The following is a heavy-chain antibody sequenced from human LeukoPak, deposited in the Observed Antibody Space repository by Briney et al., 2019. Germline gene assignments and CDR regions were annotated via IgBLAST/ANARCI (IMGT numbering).Heavy chain of an antibody. J-gene: IGHJ3*02. Sequence: GGSLRLSCAASGFTFSSYWMSWVRQAPGKGLEWVANIKQDGSEKYYVDSVKGRFTISRDNAKNSLFLQMNSLRAEDTAVYYCARDVTQYCSGGTCSAFDIWGQGTMVTVSS. D-gene: IGHD2-15*01. V-gene: IGHV3-7*01. CDR1: GFTFSSYW. CDR2: IKQDGSEK. CDR3: ARDVTQYCSGGTCSAFDI.